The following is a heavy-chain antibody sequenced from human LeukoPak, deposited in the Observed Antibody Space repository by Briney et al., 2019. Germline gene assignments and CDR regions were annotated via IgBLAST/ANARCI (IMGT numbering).Heavy chain of an antibody. CDR1: GYTLSEKS. J-gene: IGHJ6*03. Sequence: ASVKVSCKVSGYTLSEKSMHWVRQVPGTGLEWLGGFDPEDGETIYAQKFQDRITMTDDASTDTAYMELSSLRSEDTAVYFCATASFCSGTHCFYYYMDVWGKGTPVTVSS. V-gene: IGHV1-24*01. CDR3: ATASFCSGTHCFYYYMDV. D-gene: IGHD2-15*01. CDR2: FDPEDGET.